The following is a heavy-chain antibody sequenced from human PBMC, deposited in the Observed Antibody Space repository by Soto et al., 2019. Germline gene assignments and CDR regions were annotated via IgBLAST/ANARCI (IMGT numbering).Heavy chain of an antibody. J-gene: IGHJ4*02. CDR1: GFTFSSYS. D-gene: IGHD5-12*01. CDR3: ARAGDGYNYGVMVTGY. CDR2: ISSSSSYI. Sequence: GGSLRLSCAASGFTFSSYSMNWVRQAPGKGLEWVSSISSSSSYIYYADSVKGRFTISRDNAKNSLYLQMNSLRAEDTAVYYCARAGDGYNYGVMVTGYWGQGTLVTVSS. V-gene: IGHV3-21*01.